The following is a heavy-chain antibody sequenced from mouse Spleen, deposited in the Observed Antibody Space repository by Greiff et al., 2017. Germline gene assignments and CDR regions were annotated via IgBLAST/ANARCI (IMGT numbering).Heavy chain of an antibody. V-gene: IGHV1-69*01. Sequence: QVQLQQPGAELVMPGASVKLSCKASGYTFTSYWMHWVKQRPGQGLEWIGEIDPSDSYTNYNQKFKGKATLTADKSSSTAYMQLSSLTSEDSAVYFCARETITTVVAPFAYWGQGTLVTVSA. CDR1: GYTFTSYW. J-gene: IGHJ3*01. D-gene: IGHD1-1*01. CDR3: ARETITTVVAPFAY. CDR2: IDPSDSYT.